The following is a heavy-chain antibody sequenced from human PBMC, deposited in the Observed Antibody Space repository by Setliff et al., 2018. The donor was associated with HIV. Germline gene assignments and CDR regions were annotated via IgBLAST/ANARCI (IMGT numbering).Heavy chain of an antibody. D-gene: IGHD6-19*01. CDR1: GYSISSGYY. CDR3: ARSIAVAGPYFDY. CDR2: IYHSGST. J-gene: IGHJ4*02. V-gene: IGHV4-38-2*01. Sequence: SETLSLTCAVSGYSISSGYYWGWIRQPPGKGLEWIGSIYHSGSTYYNPSLKSRVTISVDTSKNQFSLKLSSVPAADTAVYYCARSIAVAGPYFDYWGQGTLVTVS.